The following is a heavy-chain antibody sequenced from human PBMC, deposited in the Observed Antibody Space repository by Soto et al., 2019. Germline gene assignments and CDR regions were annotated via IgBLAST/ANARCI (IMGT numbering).Heavy chain of an antibody. CDR2: IHAGNGNT. CDR1: GYTFTSYA. V-gene: IGHV1-3*01. Sequence: ASVKVSCKASGYTFTSYAMHWVRQAPGQRLEWMGWIHAGNGNTKYSQKFQGRVTITRDTSASTAYMELSSLRSEDTAVYYCARGSFGYYGDYVFAFDIWGQGTMVTVSS. CDR3: ARGSFGYYGDYVFAFDI. J-gene: IGHJ3*02. D-gene: IGHD4-17*01.